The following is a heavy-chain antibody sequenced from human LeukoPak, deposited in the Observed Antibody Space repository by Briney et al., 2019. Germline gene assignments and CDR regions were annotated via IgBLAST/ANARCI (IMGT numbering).Heavy chain of an antibody. J-gene: IGHJ3*02. CDR3: AKDTDSSGYSGAFDI. V-gene: IGHV3-9*01. CDR2: ISWNSGSI. Sequence: GGSLRLSCAASGFTFDDYAMHWVRQAPGKGLEWVSGISWNSGSIGYADSVKGRFTISGDNAKNSLYLQMNSLRAEDTALYYCAKDTDSSGYSGAFDIWGQGTMVTVSS. D-gene: IGHD3-22*01. CDR1: GFTFDDYA.